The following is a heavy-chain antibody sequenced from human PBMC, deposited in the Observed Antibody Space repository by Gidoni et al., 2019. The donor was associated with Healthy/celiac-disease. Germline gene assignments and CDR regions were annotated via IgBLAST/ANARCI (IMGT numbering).Heavy chain of an antibody. V-gene: IGHV3-23*01. D-gene: IGHD2-2*01. Sequence: EVQLLESGGGLVQPGGYLRLSCAASGFTFSSYAMSWVRQAQGKGLEGVSAISGSGGSTYYADSVKGRFTISRDNSKNTLYLQMNSLRAEDTAVYYCAKDHEYQSAKAFDIWGQGTMVTVSS. CDR1: GFTFSSYA. J-gene: IGHJ3*02. CDR3: AKDHEYQSAKAFDI. CDR2: ISGSGGST.